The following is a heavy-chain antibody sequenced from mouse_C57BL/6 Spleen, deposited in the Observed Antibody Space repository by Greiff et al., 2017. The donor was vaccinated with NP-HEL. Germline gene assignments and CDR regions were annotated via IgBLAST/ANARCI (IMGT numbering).Heavy chain of an antibody. V-gene: IGHV3-6*01. CDR2: ISYDGSN. Sequence: EVQLQQSGPGLVKPSQSLSLTCSVTGYSITSGYYWNWIRQFPGNKLEWMGYISYDGSNNYNPSLKNRIAITLDTSKNQFVLKLNSVTTEDTATYYCARALYYGRAWFAYWGQGTLVTVSA. CDR1: GYSITSGYY. J-gene: IGHJ3*01. D-gene: IGHD1-1*01. CDR3: ARALYYGRAWFAY.